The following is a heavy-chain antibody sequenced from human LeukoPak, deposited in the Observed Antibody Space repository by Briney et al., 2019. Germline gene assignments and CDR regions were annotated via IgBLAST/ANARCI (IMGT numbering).Heavy chain of an antibody. D-gene: IGHD2-2*01. V-gene: IGHV3-23*01. Sequence: GGSLRLSCAGSGFTFSTYAMSWVRQAPGKGLEWVSAISGSGGSTYYADSVKGRFTISRDNSKNTLYLQMNSLRAEDTAVYYCASPVVPLNYYYYGMDVWGQGTTVTVSS. CDR3: ASPVVPLNYYYYGMDV. J-gene: IGHJ6*02. CDR2: ISGSGGST. CDR1: GFTFSTYA.